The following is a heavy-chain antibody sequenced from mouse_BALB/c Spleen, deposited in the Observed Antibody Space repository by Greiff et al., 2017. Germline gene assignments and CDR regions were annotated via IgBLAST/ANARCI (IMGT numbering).Heavy chain of an antibody. D-gene: IGHD2-14*01. J-gene: IGHJ1*01. CDR2: VNPYNGGT. CDR3: ARTDRYDYWYFDV. CDR1: GYTFTDYY. V-gene: IGHV1-19*01. Sequence: VQLQQSGPELVKPGASVKLSCKASGYTFTDYYMDWVKQSHGESFEWIGRVNPYNGGTSYNQKFKGKATLTVDKSSSTAYMELNSLTSEDSAVYCCARTDRYDYWYFDVWGEGTAVTVSS.